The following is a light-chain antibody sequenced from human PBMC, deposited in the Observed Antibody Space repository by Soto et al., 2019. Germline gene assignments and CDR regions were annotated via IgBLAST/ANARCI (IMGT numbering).Light chain of an antibody. CDR1: SSDFGNYNY. V-gene: IGLV2-14*01. Sequence: QSVLTQPASVSGSPGQSITISCTGTSSDFGNYNYVSWYQQHPGKAPKLMIYDVSYRPSGVSNRFSGSKSGNTASLTISGLQAEDEADYYCNSYTGSSTPYVFGTGTKVTVL. J-gene: IGLJ1*01. CDR3: NSYTGSSTPYV. CDR2: DVS.